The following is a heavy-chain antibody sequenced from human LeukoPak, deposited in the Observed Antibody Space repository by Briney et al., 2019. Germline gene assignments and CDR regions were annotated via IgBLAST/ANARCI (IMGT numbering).Heavy chain of an antibody. V-gene: IGHV1-69*13. CDR2: IIPIFGTA. D-gene: IGHD6-19*01. CDR1: GGTFSSYA. CDR3: ARVRSGSDSGWEAFDI. Sequence: SVKVSCKAFGGTFSSYAISWVRQAPGQGLEWMGGIIPIFGTANYAQKFQGRVTITADESTSTAYMELSSLRSEDTAVYYCARVRSGSDSGWEAFDIWGQGTMVTVSS. J-gene: IGHJ3*02.